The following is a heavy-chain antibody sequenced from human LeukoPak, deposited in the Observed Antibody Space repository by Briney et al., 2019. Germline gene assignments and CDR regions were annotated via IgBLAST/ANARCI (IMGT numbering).Heavy chain of an antibody. CDR1: GFTFSSYA. CDR2: IRSDGTKT. J-gene: IGHJ4*02. CDR3: AKGRGKDGQNLFDY. Sequence: GGSLRLSCAASGFTFSSYAMSWVRQAPGKGLEWVTFIRSDGTKTHYADSVKGRFTISRDNSKNTLFLQIDNLRVDDTAVYYCAKGRGKDGQNLFDYWGQGTLITVSS. D-gene: IGHD5-24*01. V-gene: IGHV3-30*02.